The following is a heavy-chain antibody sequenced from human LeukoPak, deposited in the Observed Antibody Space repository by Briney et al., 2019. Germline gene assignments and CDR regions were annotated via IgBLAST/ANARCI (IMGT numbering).Heavy chain of an antibody. D-gene: IGHD3-10*01. J-gene: IGHJ6*02. V-gene: IGHV1-46*01. CDR2: INPSGGST. CDR3: ARAKWPGASGTNEKSYYYYYGMDV. Sequence: ASVKVSCKASGYTFTSYYMHWVRQAPGQGLEWMGIINPSGGSTSYAQKFQGRVTMTRDTSTSTVYMELSSLRSEDTAVYYCARAKWPGASGTNEKSYYYYYGMDVWGQGTTVTVSS. CDR1: GYTFTSYY.